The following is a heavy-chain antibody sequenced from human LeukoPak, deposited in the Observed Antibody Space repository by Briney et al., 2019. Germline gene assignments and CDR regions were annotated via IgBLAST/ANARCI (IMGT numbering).Heavy chain of an antibody. Sequence: GGTLRLSCAASGFTFSRYGMSWVREAPGKGLEWVSYISSRGSTIYYADSVKGRFTLSRDNAKNSLYMQMNSLRAEDTGVYYCARDGQDSGHWGTHYYYYYMDVWGKGTTVTISS. D-gene: IGHD5-12*01. CDR1: GFTFSRYG. CDR3: ARDGQDSGHWGTHYYYYYMDV. CDR2: ISSRGSTI. V-gene: IGHV3-48*04. J-gene: IGHJ6*03.